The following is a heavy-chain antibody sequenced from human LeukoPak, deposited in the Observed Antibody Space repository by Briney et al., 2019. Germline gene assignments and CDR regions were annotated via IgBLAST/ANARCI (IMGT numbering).Heavy chain of an antibody. V-gene: IGHV3-66*01. CDR3: ARGPLPYYYGSGSYGFDY. Sequence: GGSLRLSCAASGFTVNSNYMSWVRQAPGKGLEWVSVIYSGGGTYYADSVKGRFTISRDNSKNTLYLQMNSLRAEDTAVYYCARGPLPYYYGSGSYGFDYWGQGTLVTVSS. CDR2: IYSGGGT. CDR1: GFTVNSNY. J-gene: IGHJ4*02. D-gene: IGHD3-10*01.